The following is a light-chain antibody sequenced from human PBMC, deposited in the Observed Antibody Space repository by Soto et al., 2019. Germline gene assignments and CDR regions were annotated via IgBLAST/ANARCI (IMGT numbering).Light chain of an antibody. CDR1: SGDVGGYYY. J-gene: IGLJ1*01. V-gene: IGLV2-14*01. CDR3: SSYTAGGTI. CDR2: EVS. Sequence: QSVLTQPASVSGSPGQSITISCTGTSGDVGGYYYVSWYQQLPGKAPKLMISEVSNRPSGVSNRFSGSKSGNTASLTISGLQAEVEADYYCSSYTAGGTIFGAGTKVNVL.